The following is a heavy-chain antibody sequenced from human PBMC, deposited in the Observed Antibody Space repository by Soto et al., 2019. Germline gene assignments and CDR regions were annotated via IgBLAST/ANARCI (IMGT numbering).Heavy chain of an antibody. CDR1: GYTFSNYD. CDR2: VNPNNGDT. Sequence: QVQLVQSGAELKKPGASVKVSCKASGYTFSNYDMNWVRQATGQGPEWIGWVNPNNGDTGYAQKFQGRVPLTTDISTTTASMELTSLRSEDTAIYYCAKVSRKGSAIDFDYWGQGTLITVSS. CDR3: AKVSRKGSAIDFDY. D-gene: IGHD3-10*01. V-gene: IGHV1-8*01. J-gene: IGHJ4*02.